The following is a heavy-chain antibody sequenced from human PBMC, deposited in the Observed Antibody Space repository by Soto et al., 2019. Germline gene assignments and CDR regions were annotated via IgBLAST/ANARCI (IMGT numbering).Heavy chain of an antibody. CDR3: ARDVAHLAYMDV. J-gene: IGHJ6*02. V-gene: IGHV3-33*01. Sequence: QVQLVESGGGVVQPGRSLRLSCAASAFTFNTYGMHWVRQAPGKGLEWVAVIWYDGSDKYYGDSAKGRFTISRDNSKNTLYLQMNSLRAEDTAVYYCARDVAHLAYMDVWGQGTTVTVSS. CDR1: AFTFNTYG. D-gene: IGHD2-15*01. CDR2: IWYDGSDK.